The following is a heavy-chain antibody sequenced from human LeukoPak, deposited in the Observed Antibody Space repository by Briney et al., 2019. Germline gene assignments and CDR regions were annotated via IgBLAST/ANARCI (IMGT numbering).Heavy chain of an antibody. CDR1: GGSISSSSYY. CDR3: ARLWCSSTSCYTFDY. CDR2: IYYSGST. Sequence: SETLSLTCTVSGGSISSSSYYWGWIRQPPGKGLEWIGSIYYSGSTYYNPSLKSRVTISVDTSKNQFPLKLSSVTAADTAVFYCARLWCSSTSCYTFDYWGQGALVTVSS. V-gene: IGHV4-39*01. D-gene: IGHD2-2*02. J-gene: IGHJ4*02.